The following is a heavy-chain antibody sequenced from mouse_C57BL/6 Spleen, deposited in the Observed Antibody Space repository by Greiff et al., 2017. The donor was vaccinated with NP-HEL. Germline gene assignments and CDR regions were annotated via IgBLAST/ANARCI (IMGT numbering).Heavy chain of an antibody. J-gene: IGHJ2*01. D-gene: IGHD6-1*01. CDR3: ARGQSSYFNY. Sequence: QVQLQQPGAELVRPGSSVKLSCKASGYTFTSYWMDWVKQRPGQGLEWIGNIYPSDSETHYNQKFKDKATLTVDKSSSTAYMQLSSLTSEDSAVYYCARGQSSYFNYWGKGTTLTVSS. V-gene: IGHV1-61*01. CDR2: IYPSDSET. CDR1: GYTFTSYW.